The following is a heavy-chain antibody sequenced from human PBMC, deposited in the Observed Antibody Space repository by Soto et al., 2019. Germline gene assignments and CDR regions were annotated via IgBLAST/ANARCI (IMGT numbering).Heavy chain of an antibody. J-gene: IGHJ6*02. D-gene: IGHD6-6*01. Sequence: GESLKISCKGSGYSFTNYWIGWVRQMPGKGLEWMGIIYPGDSDTRYSPSFQGQVTISADKSISTAYLQWSSLKASDTAMYYCASPYSSSSHGMDVWGQGTTVTVSS. CDR1: GYSFTNYW. CDR3: ASPYSSSSHGMDV. V-gene: IGHV5-51*01. CDR2: IYPGDSDT.